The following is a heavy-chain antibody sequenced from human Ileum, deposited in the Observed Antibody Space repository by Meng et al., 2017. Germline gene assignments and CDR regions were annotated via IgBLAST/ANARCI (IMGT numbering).Heavy chain of an antibody. V-gene: IGHV4-59*01. CDR1: GGSISSYY. J-gene: IGHJ6*02. CDR3: ARAQQFDTVTTWGYGMDV. Sequence: GSLRLSCTVSGGSISSYYWSWIRQPPGKGLEWIGYMYNSGSTNYNPSLKSRVTISVDTSKNQFSLKLSSVTAADTAVYYCARAQQFDTVTTWGYGMDVWGQGTTVTVSS. CDR2: MYNSGST. D-gene: IGHD4-11*01.